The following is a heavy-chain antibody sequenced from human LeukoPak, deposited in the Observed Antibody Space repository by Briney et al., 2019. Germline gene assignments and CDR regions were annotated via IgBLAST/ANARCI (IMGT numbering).Heavy chain of an antibody. CDR2: ISGSGGST. V-gene: IGHV3-23*01. J-gene: IGHJ3*02. Sequence: PGGSLRLSCAASGFTFNNYAMSWVRQAPGKGLEWVSAISGSGGSTYYADSVKGRFTISRDNAKNSLYLQMNSLRAEDTAVYYCARPRSTMVRGVITAFDIWGQGTMVTVSS. CDR3: ARPRSTMVRGVITAFDI. CDR1: GFTFNNYA. D-gene: IGHD3-10*01.